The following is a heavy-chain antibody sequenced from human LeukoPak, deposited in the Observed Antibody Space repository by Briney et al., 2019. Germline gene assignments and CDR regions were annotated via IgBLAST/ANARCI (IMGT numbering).Heavy chain of an antibody. D-gene: IGHD3-10*01. CDR1: GYSFTTYV. CDR2: ISAYNCNT. CDR3: ARGPFYSGSGSRYEFKTVAFAY. Sequence: ASVKVSCKASGYSFTTYVISWVRQVPGQGLEWMGWISAYNCNTNYAQKFQVRVTMTTDTSKSSAYMELRRLRADDTAVYFCARGPFYSGSGSRYEFKTVAFAYWGQGTLVTVSS. J-gene: IGHJ4*02. V-gene: IGHV1-18*01.